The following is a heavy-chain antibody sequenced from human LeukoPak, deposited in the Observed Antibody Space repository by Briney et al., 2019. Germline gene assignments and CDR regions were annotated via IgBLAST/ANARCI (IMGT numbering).Heavy chain of an antibody. J-gene: IGHJ5*02. CDR1: GFTFSSYA. Sequence: GGSLRLSCEASGFTFSSYAMSWVRQAPGKGLEWVSAISGSGGSTYYADSVKGRFTISRDNSKNTLYLQMNSLRAEDTAVYYCAKRPKYYYDSSGATWGQGTLVTVSS. D-gene: IGHD3-22*01. CDR2: ISGSGGST. CDR3: AKRPKYYYDSSGAT. V-gene: IGHV3-23*01.